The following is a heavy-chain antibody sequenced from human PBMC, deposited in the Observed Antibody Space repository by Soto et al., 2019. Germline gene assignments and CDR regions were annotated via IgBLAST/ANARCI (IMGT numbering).Heavy chain of an antibody. CDR1: GDSGPGNXAG. Sequence: TRSRTWVLCGDSGPGNXAGWNLIRHSPSRGLEWLGRTYYRSKWYYDYAGYVKGRMTINPHTSRNQSSLQLNSVSPEATAVYYCASGMLVRGAYYVDVWGQGTTLPDSS. V-gene: IGHV6-1*01. CDR3: ASGMLVRGAYYVDV. CDR2: TYYRSKWYY. D-gene: IGHD3-10*01. J-gene: IGHJ6*02.